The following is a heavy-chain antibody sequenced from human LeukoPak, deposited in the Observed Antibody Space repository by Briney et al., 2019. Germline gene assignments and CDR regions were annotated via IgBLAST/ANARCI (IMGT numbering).Heavy chain of an antibody. CDR1: GFTFSSYS. D-gene: IGHD2-2*01. J-gene: IGHJ6*02. V-gene: IGHV3-21*01. CDR2: ISSRSTYI. CDR3: ARGGGIVVVPAAPQEIYYYYYGMDV. Sequence: GGSLRLSCAASGFTFSSYSMNWVRQTPGKGLEWVSSISSRSTYIYYADSVKGRFTISRDNAKNTLYLQMNSLRAEDTAVYYCARGGGIVVVPAAPQEIYYYYYGMDVWGQGTTVTVSS.